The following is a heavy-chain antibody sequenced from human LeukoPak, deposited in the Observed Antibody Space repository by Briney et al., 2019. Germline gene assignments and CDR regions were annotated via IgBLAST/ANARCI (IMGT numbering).Heavy chain of an antibody. V-gene: IGHV3-33*01. D-gene: IGHD2-21*01. Sequence: PGGSLRLSCAASGFTFSSYGMHWVRQAPGKGLQWAAVIWYDESKKYYTDSVKGRFTISRDVSKNTLYLQMSSLRAEDSAMYYCARDGGIGLDYWGQGTLVTVSS. CDR3: ARDGGIGLDY. CDR1: GFTFSSYG. CDR2: IWYDESKK. J-gene: IGHJ4*02.